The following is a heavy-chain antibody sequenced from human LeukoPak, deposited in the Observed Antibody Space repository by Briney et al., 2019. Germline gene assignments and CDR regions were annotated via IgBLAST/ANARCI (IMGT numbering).Heavy chain of an antibody. Sequence: SETLSLTCTVSDGSITRSSYYWGWIRQTPGEGLDWIGIIYYTGIAYYNPSLQGRVPMSVDTSKNQFSLKLNSVTVADTAVYYCARLRVTTGFDYWDQGIPVTVSS. CDR1: DGSITRSSYY. V-gene: IGHV4-39*01. CDR3: ARLRVTTGFDY. D-gene: IGHD2-21*02. CDR2: IYYTGIA. J-gene: IGHJ4*02.